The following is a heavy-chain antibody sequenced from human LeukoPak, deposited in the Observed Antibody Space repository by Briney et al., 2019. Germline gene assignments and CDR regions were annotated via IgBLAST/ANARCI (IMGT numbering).Heavy chain of an antibody. Sequence: SETLSLTCTVSGGSISSYYWSWIRQPPGKGLEWIGYIYYSGSTNYNPSLKSRVTISVDTSKNQFSLKLSSVTAADTAVYYCARGIWYYYDSSGYYTYYYHYYMDVWGKGTTVTVSS. D-gene: IGHD3-22*01. CDR2: IYYSGST. J-gene: IGHJ6*03. V-gene: IGHV4-59*01. CDR3: ARGIWYYYDSSGYYTYYYHYYMDV. CDR1: GGSISSYY.